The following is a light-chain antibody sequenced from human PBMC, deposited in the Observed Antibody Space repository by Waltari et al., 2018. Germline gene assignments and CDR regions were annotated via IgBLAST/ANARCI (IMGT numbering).Light chain of an antibody. J-gene: IGKJ2*01. V-gene: IGKV3-11*01. CDR2: DAS. CDR3: QQRGNWPRT. Sequence: EIVLTQSPATLSLSPGERATLSCLASQSISWYLAWYQQKPGQAPRLLIYDASSRATGIPARFSGSGSGTDFTLTISSLEPEDFAVYYCQQRGNWPRTFGQGTKLEIK. CDR1: QSISWY.